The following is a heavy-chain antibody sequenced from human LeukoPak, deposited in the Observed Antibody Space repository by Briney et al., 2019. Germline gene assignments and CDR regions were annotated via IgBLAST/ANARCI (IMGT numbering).Heavy chain of an antibody. Sequence: PSETLSLTCTVSGGSISSYYWSWIRQPAGKGLEWIGRKRTTGSTNYNPSLKSRVTMSVDTSKNQFSLKLSSVAAADTAVYYCARDRYYYDSSGYRVFDYWGQGTLVTVSS. D-gene: IGHD3-22*01. J-gene: IGHJ4*02. V-gene: IGHV4-4*07. CDR1: GGSISSYY. CDR3: ARDRYYYDSSGYRVFDY. CDR2: KRTTGST.